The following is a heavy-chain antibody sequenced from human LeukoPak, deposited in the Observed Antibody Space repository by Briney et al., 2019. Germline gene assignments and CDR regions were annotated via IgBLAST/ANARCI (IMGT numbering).Heavy chain of an antibody. D-gene: IGHD6-19*01. V-gene: IGHV4-34*01. Sequence: SETLSLTCAVYGGSFSGYYWSWIPQPPGRGLEWIGEISHSGSTNYNPSLKSRVTISVDTSKNQFSMMLSSVTAADTAVYYCARDGHISSGWYLRVSWFDPWGQGILVTVSS. CDR3: ARDGHISSGWYLRVSWFDP. CDR2: ISHSGST. CDR1: GGSFSGYY. J-gene: IGHJ5*02.